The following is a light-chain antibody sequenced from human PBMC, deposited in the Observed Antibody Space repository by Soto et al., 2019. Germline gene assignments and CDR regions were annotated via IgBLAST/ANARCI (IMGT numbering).Light chain of an antibody. CDR1: QTISGW. J-gene: IGKJ2*03. CDR2: DAS. V-gene: IGKV1-5*01. CDR3: QQYKSLYS. Sequence: DIQMTQSPSTLSASVGDRVTITCRASQTISGWLAWYQQKPGQAPKLLIYDASTLESGVPSRFSGSESGTEFTLTISSLQPEDIGTYYCQQYKSLYSFGQGTKLEV.